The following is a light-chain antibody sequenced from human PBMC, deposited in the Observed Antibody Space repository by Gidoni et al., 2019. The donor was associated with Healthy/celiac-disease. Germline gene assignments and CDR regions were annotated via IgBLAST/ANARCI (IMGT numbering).Light chain of an antibody. V-gene: IGKV2-28*01. CDR1: QSLLHSNGYSY. Sequence: IVMPQSPLSLPVTPGEPASSSCRSSQSLLHSNGYSYLAWYLQKPGQSPQLLIYLGSNRASGVPDRFSGSGSGTDFTLKISRVEAEDVGVYYCMQAQQNPLTFGGGTKVEIK. J-gene: IGKJ4*01. CDR3: MQAQQNPLT. CDR2: LGS.